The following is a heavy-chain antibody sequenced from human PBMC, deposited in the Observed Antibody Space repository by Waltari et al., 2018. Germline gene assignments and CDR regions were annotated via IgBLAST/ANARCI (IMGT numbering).Heavy chain of an antibody. D-gene: IGHD1-26*01. CDR1: GGSISSYY. J-gene: IGHJ6*04. CDR3: ARDTTTGLGGV. Sequence: QVQLQESGPGLVQPSETLSLTCTVSGGSISSYYWSWIRQPPGTGLEWIGYIYYSGSTNYNPSLKSRVTISVDTSKNQFSLKLSSVTAADTGVYYCARDTTTGLGGVWGKGTTVTVSS. V-gene: IGHV4-59*01. CDR2: IYYSGST.